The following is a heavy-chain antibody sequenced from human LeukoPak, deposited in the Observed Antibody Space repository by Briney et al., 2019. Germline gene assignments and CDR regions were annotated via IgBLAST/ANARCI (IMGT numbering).Heavy chain of an antibody. V-gene: IGHV3-21*01. J-gene: IGHJ5*02. CDR2: ISSSSSYI. Sequence: GGSLRLSCAAYGFTFSSYSMNWVRQAPGKGLEWVSSISSSSSYIYYADSVKGRFTTSRDNAKNSLYLQMNSLRAEDTPVYYCARDRIVGAYNWFDPWGQGTLVTVSS. D-gene: IGHD1-26*01. CDR1: GFTFSSYS. CDR3: ARDRIVGAYNWFDP.